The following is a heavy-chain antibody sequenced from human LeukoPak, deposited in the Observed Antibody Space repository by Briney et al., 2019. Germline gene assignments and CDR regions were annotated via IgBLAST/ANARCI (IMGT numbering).Heavy chain of an antibody. CDR2: ISYSGST. V-gene: IGHV4-59*01. D-gene: IGHD4-17*01. CDR3: AREPTLTTFGY. CDR1: GGSIISYS. Sequence: SETLSLTCTVSGGSIISYSWSWIRQPPGKGLEWIGYISYSGSTNYNPSLRSRVTMSVNTSKNQFSLRLSSVTAADTAVYYCAREPTLTTFGYWGQGALVTVSS. J-gene: IGHJ4*02.